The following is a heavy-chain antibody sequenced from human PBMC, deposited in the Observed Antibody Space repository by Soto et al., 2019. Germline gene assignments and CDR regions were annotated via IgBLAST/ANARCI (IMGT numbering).Heavy chain of an antibody. D-gene: IGHD3-10*01. CDR3: AKGGHYSAFDP. J-gene: IGHJ5*02. Sequence: EVHLLESGGGLLQPGGSLRLSCVTSGFTFGHSAKTWVRQAPGKGLEWVSTISGHGDETYYADSVKGRFIIFGDSYSNTVYLEMNSLRTEDTAVYYCAKGGHYSAFDPWGQGVLVTVSS. CDR2: ISGHGDET. CDR1: GFTFGHSA. V-gene: IGHV3-23*01.